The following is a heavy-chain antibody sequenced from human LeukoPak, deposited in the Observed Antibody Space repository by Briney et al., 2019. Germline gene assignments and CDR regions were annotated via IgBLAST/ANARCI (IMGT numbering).Heavy chain of an antibody. Sequence: SETLSLTCTVSGGSISSSSYYWGWIRQPPGKGLEWIGSIYHSGSTYYNPSLKSRVTISVDTSKNQFSLKLSSVTAADTAVYYCARDPSIGYGMMREKRAFDIWGQGTMVTVSS. V-gene: IGHV4-39*07. J-gene: IGHJ3*02. CDR1: GGSISSSSYY. CDR2: IYHSGST. D-gene: IGHD5-18*01. CDR3: ARDPSIGYGMMREKRAFDI.